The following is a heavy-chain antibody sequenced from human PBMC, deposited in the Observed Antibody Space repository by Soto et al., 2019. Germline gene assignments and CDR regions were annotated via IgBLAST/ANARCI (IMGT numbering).Heavy chain of an antibody. CDR1: GVTFSSYA. V-gene: IGHV3-23*01. Sequence: PGGSLRLSCAASGVTFSSYAMSWVRQAPGKGLEWVSAISGSGGSTYYADSVKGRFTISRDNSKNTLYLQMNSLRAEDTAVYYCAKVSRLRYLARYYFDYWGQGTLVPVSS. CDR2: ISGSGGST. CDR3: AKVSRLRYLARYYFDY. D-gene: IGHD3-16*01. J-gene: IGHJ4*02.